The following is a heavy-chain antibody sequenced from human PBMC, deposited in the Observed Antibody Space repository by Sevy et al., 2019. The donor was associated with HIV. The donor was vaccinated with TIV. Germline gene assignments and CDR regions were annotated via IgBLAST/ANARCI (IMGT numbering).Heavy chain of an antibody. V-gene: IGHV3-21*01. D-gene: IGHD6-13*01. J-gene: IGHJ6*02. Sequence: GGSLRLSCAASAFTFSSYSMNWVRQAPGKGLEWVSSISSSSSYIYYADSVKGRFTISRDNAKNSLYLQMNSLRAEDTAVYYCASSTRASLTTYSSSWFGYPFYYYYGMDVWGQGTTVTVSS. CDR3: ASSTRASLTTYSSSWFGYPFYYYYGMDV. CDR2: ISSSSSYI. CDR1: AFTFSSYS.